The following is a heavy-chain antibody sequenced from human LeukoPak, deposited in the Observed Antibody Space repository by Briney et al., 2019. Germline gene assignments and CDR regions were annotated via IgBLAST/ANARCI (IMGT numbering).Heavy chain of an antibody. CDR3: ARGRSNGWFY. J-gene: IGHJ4*02. Sequence: SETLSLTCAVYGGSFSGYYWSWIRQPPGKGREWIGEINHSGSTNYNPSLKSRVTISVDTSKNQFSLKLSSVTAADTAVYYCARGRSNGWFYWGQGTLVTVSS. D-gene: IGHD2-8*01. V-gene: IGHV4-34*01. CDR1: GGSFSGYY. CDR2: INHSGST.